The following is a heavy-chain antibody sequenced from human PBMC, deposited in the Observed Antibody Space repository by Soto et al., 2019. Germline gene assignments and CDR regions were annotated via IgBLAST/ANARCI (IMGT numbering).Heavy chain of an antibody. J-gene: IGHJ6*02. V-gene: IGHV4-39*01. CDR2: IFYSGTT. CDR3: ACIFSGGYSYGFYYDPMDV. CDR1: GGSISSSSYY. Sequence: SETLSLTCTVSGGSISSSSYYWGWIRQPPGKGLEWIGSIFYSGTTYYNPSLKSRVTISVDTSKNQFSLKLSSVTAADTAVYYCACIFSGGYSYGFYYDPMDVWGPGTTVT. D-gene: IGHD5-18*01.